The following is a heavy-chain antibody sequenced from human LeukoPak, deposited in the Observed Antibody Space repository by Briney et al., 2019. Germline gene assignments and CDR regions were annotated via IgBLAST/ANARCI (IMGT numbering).Heavy chain of an antibody. Sequence: ASVKVSCKASGYTFISYTLHWVRQAPGQRLEWMGWINAGNGNTKYSQKFQGRVTFTRDTSASTAYMELSSLRSEDTAVYYCARGDWGYVWGSYPPWRIDYWGQGTLVTVSS. CDR2: INAGNGNT. D-gene: IGHD3-16*02. J-gene: IGHJ4*02. V-gene: IGHV1-3*01. CDR1: GYTFISYT. CDR3: ARGDWGYVWGSYPPWRIDY.